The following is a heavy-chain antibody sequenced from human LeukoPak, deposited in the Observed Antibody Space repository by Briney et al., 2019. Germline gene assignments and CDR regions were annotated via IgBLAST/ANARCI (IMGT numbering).Heavy chain of an antibody. CDR3: ARSGDYYDSSGYYRERNWFDP. CDR1: GYTFTGYY. CDR2: INPNSGGT. J-gene: IGHJ5*02. V-gene: IGHV1-2*06. Sequence: ASVKVSCKASGYTFTGYYMHWVRQAPGQGLEWMGRINPNSGGTNYAQKFQDRVTMTRDTSISTAYMELSRLRSDDTAVYYCARSGDYYDSSGYYRERNWFDPWGQGTLVTVSS. D-gene: IGHD3-22*01.